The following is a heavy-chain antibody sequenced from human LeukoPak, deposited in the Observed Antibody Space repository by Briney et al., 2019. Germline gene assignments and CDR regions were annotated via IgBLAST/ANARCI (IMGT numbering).Heavy chain of an antibody. Sequence: GASVKVSCKASGYTFTSYGISWVRQALGQGLEWMGCIYAYNGNTNYAQKLQGRVTMPTDTSTSTAYMELRSLRPDDTAVYYCARDRTITMVRGVITKMVYWGQGTLVTVSS. D-gene: IGHD3-10*01. V-gene: IGHV1-18*01. CDR1: GYTFTSYG. CDR2: IYAYNGNT. CDR3: ARDRTITMVRGVITKMVY. J-gene: IGHJ4*02.